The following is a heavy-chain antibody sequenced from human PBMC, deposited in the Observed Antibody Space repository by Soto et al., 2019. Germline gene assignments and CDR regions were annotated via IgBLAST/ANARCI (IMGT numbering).Heavy chain of an antibody. J-gene: IGHJ4*02. V-gene: IGHV4-39*01. D-gene: IGHD6-19*01. CDR3: ASQGVDAGYSRGWYFDS. CDR1: GGSISSRSYF. CDR2: VSYNVRT. Sequence: QLQLQESGPGLVKPSETLFLTCTVSGGSISSRSYFWGWIRQPPGKGLAWIGSVSYNVRTYYNPDAKTPLTMSVDTSKNQFFLKLSSVTAADTAVYYCASQGVDAGYSRGWYFDSWGQGTLVTVSS.